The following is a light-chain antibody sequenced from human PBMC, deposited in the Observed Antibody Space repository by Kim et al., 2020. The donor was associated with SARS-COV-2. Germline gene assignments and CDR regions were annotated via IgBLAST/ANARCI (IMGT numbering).Light chain of an antibody. CDR1: NIGSKS. Sequence: SYELTQPPSVSVAPGKTARITCGGNNIGSKSVHWYQQKPGQAPVLVIYYDSDRPSGIPERFSGSNSGNTATLTISSVEAGDEADYYCQVWDSSSWVFGGGTQLTV. CDR2: YDS. CDR3: QVWDSSSWV. J-gene: IGLJ3*02. V-gene: IGLV3-21*04.